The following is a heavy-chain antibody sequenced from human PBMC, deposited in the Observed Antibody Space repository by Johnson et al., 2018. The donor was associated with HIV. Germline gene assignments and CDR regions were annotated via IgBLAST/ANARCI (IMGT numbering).Heavy chain of an antibody. CDR2: IRNDGSVT. V-gene: IGHV3-74*01. Sequence: VQLVESGGGLIQPGGSLRLSCAASGFDFSSSWMHWVRQAPGKGLVWVSRIRNDGSVTTYADSVKGRFFISRDNSKNTLYLQMNSLRAEDTAVYYCAREPRGPSSGSRIPDAFDIWGQGTMVTVSS. D-gene: IGHD3-10*01. J-gene: IGHJ3*02. CDR3: AREPRGPSSGSRIPDAFDI. CDR1: GFDFSSSW.